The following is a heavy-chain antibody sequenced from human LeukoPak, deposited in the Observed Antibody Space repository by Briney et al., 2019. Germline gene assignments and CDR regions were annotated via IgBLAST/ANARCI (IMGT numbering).Heavy chain of an antibody. CDR2: VSGGGGST. J-gene: IGHJ4*02. V-gene: IGHV3-23*01. CDR1: GFTFGNYA. Sequence: PGGSLRLSCSASGFTFGNYAMSWVRQAPGKGLEWVSAVSGGGGSTYYADSVKGRFSISRDNSRNTLYLQMNSLRAEDTAIYFCAKESSGYNDQALDYWGQGTLVTVSS. D-gene: IGHD5-18*01. CDR3: AKESSGYNDQALDY.